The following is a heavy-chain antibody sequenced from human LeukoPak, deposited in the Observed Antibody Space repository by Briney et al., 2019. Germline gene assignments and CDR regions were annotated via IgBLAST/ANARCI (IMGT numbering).Heavy chain of an antibody. Sequence: GASVKVSCTASGYSFTDFYMHWVGQAPGQGLEWMGWINPESGDTKYAQKFQGRVTMTRDTSITTAYMELSRLRSDDTAVYYCASVSGHYQADGYWGQGTLVTVSS. CDR3: ASVSGHYQADGY. CDR2: INPESGDT. V-gene: IGHV1-2*02. D-gene: IGHD1-26*01. J-gene: IGHJ4*02. CDR1: GYSFTDFY.